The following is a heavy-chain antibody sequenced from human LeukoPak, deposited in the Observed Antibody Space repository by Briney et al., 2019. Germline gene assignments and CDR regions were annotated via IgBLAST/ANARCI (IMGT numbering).Heavy chain of an antibody. V-gene: IGHV1-18*01. J-gene: IGHJ4*02. D-gene: IGHD3-22*01. CDR1: GYTFTSYG. CDR2: ISAYNGNT. Sequence: GASVKVSCKASGYTFTSYGISWVRQAPGQGLEWMGWISAYNGNTNYAQKLQGRVTMTTDTSTSTAYMELRSLRSDDTAAYYCARSNYYDSSGYYGGVYWGQGTLVTVSS. CDR3: ARSNYYDSSGYYGGVY.